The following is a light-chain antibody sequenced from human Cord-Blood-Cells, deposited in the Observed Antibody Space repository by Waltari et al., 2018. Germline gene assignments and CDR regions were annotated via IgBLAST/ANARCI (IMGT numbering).Light chain of an antibody. J-gene: IGLJ3*02. Sequence: QSALTQPASVSGSPGQSITISCTGTSSDVGGYNYVSWYQQHPGKAPKLMIYDVSKRPPGVSNRFSGSKSGHTASLTISGLQAEDEADYYCSSYTSSSTWVFGGGTKLTVL. V-gene: IGLV2-14*01. CDR3: SSYTSSSTWV. CDR1: SSDVGGYNY. CDR2: DVS.